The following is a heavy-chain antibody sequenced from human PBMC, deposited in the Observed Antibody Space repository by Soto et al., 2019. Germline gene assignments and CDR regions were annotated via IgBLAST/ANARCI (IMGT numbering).Heavy chain of an antibody. J-gene: IGHJ6*02. Sequence: QVQLVQSGAEVKKPGSSVKVSCKASGGTFSSYTISWVRQAPGQGLEWMGRIIPILGIANYAQKFQGRVTITADKATGTAYMELSSLRSEDTAVYYCARERYCSSTSCYAGYYYYGMDVWGQGTTVTVSS. CDR2: IIPILGIA. CDR3: ARERYCSSTSCYAGYYYYGMDV. V-gene: IGHV1-69*08. CDR1: GGTFSSYT. D-gene: IGHD2-2*01.